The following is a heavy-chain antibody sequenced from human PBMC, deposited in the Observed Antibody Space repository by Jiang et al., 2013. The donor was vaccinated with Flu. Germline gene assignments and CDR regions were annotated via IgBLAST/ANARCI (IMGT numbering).Heavy chain of an antibody. CDR3: ARDSTGYGSGWFPI. J-gene: IGHJ1*01. CDR1: GDYFSSYA. V-gene: IGHV1-69*01. Sequence: VQLVESGAEVKKPGSSAKVSCKASGDYFSSYAISWVRQAPGQGLEWVGGVIPIFGKVDYAQKFQGRVTITAADESTSTAYMELSSLRADDTAVYYCARDSTGYGSGWFPIWGQGPWSPSPQ. CDR2: VIPIFGKV. D-gene: IGHD6-19*01.